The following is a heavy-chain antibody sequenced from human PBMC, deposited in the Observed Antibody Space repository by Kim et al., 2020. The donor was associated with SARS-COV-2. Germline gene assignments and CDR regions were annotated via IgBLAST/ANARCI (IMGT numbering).Heavy chain of an antibody. D-gene: IGHD6-13*01. V-gene: IGHV1-46*01. CDR3: ARARGAGTVYYYYGMDV. J-gene: IGHJ6*02. Sequence: FQGRVTMTRDTSTSTVYMELSSLRSEDTAVYYCARARGAGTVYYYYGMDVWGQGTTVTVSS.